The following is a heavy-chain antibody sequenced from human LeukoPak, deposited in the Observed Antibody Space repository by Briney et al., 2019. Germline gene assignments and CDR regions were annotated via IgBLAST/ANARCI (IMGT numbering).Heavy chain of an antibody. CDR2: ITSSSSYI. J-gene: IGHJ4*02. CDR3: ARRSSGCFDY. CDR1: GFTFSSYN. V-gene: IGHV3-21*06. Sequence: GGSLRLSCAASGFTFSSYNMNWVRQAPGKGLEWVSSITSSSSYIYYADSVKGRFTISRDNAKNSLYLQMDSLRVEDTAEYYCARRSSGCFDYWGQGTLVTVSS. D-gene: IGHD6-19*01.